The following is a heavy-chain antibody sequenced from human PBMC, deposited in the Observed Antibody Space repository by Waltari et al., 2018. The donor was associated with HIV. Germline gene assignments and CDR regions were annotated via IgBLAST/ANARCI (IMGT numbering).Heavy chain of an antibody. V-gene: IGHV1-69*06. D-gene: IGHD6-13*01. CDR1: GGTFSSYA. J-gene: IGHJ2*01. Sequence: QVQLVQSGAEVKKPGSSVKVSCKASGGTFSSYAISWVRQAPGQGLEWMGGIIPILGTANYAQKFQGRVTITADKSTSTAYMELSSLRSEDTAVYYCAASQGFKESSSSPIYWYFDLWGRGTLVTVSS. CDR2: IIPILGTA. CDR3: AASQGFKESSSSPIYWYFDL.